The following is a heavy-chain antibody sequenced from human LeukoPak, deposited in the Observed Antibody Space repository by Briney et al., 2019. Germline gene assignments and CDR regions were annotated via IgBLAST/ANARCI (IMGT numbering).Heavy chain of an antibody. CDR1: GFTFSTYG. V-gene: IGHV3-30*03. CDR3: ARDQQDYVWGSYRLAELAY. CDR2: ISYDGSNK. J-gene: IGHJ4*02. Sequence: GGSLRLSCAASGFTFSTYGMHWVRQAPGKGLEWVAVISYDGSNKYYADSVKGRFTISRDNSKNTLYLQMNSLRAEDTAVYYCARDQQDYVWGSYRLAELAYGGQGTVVSVSS. D-gene: IGHD3-16*02.